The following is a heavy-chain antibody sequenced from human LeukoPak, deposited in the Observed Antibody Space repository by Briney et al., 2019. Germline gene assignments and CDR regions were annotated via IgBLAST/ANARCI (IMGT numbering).Heavy chain of an antibody. CDR3: ARVLWGYYYYMDV. CDR2: ISSSSSYI. V-gene: IGHV3-21*01. D-gene: IGHD3-16*01. CDR1: GFTFSSYS. J-gene: IGHJ6*03. Sequence: GGSLRLSCAASGFTFSSYSMNWVRQAPGKGLEWVSSISSSSSYIYYADSVKGRFTISRDNAKNSLYLQMNSLRAEDTAVYYCARVLWGYYYYMDVWGKGTTVTVSS.